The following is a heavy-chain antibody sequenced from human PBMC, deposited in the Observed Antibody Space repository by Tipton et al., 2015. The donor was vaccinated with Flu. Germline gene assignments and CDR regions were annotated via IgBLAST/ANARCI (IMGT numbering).Heavy chain of an antibody. J-gene: IGHJ6*02. CDR1: GYTFTGYY. V-gene: IGHV1-2*02. CDR2: INPNSGGT. D-gene: IGHD3-3*01. CDR3: ARPRREWLFKYYYYGMDV. Sequence: QLVQSGAEVKKPGASMKVSCKASGYTFTGYYMHWVRQAPGQGLEWMGWINPNSGGTNYAQKFQGRVTMTRDTSISTAYMELSRLRSDDTAVYYCARPRREWLFKYYYYGMDVWGQGTTVTVSS.